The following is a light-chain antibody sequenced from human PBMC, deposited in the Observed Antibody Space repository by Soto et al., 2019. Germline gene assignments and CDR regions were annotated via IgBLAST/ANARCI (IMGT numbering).Light chain of an antibody. J-gene: IGLJ3*02. CDR1: SSNIGSNA. V-gene: IGLV1-44*01. Sequence: QSVLTQPPSASGTPGQRVTISCSGSSSNIGSNAVSWYQQLPGTAPKVLIYSNNQRPSGVPDRFSGSKSGTSASLAISGLQSEDDADYYCATCEDSLNGWVFGGGTKLTVL. CDR2: SNN. CDR3: ATCEDSLNGWV.